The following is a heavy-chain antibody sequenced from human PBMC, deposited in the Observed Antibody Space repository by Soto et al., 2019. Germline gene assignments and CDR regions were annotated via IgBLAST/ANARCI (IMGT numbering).Heavy chain of an antibody. CDR1: GYTFTSYD. J-gene: IGHJ3*02. Sequence: ASVKVSCKASGYTFTSYDINWVRQATGQGLEWMGWMNPNSGNTAYAQKFQGRVTMTRNTSIGTAYMELSSLRSEDTAVYYCARERSGWGAFDIWGQGTMVTVSS. V-gene: IGHV1-8*01. CDR3: ARERSGWGAFDI. D-gene: IGHD6-19*01. CDR2: MNPNSGNT.